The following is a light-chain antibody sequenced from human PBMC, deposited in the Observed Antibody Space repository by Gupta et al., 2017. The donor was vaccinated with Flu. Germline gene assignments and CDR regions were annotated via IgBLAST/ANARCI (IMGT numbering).Light chain of an antibody. V-gene: IGKV1-5*03. Sequence: TLSASAGDRVTITCRASESISTCLAWYQQKPGKAPKLLIYKASSLERGVPSRFRGSGSGTEFTLTISSLQPDDFAAYYCQQLYTYPHNFGQGTKLEIK. CDR1: ESISTC. J-gene: IGKJ2*01. CDR3: QQLYTYPHN. CDR2: KAS.